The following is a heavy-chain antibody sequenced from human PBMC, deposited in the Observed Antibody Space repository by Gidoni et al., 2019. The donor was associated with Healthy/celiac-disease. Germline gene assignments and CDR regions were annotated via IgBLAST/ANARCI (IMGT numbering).Heavy chain of an antibody. J-gene: IGHJ6*02. CDR2: IYYSGST. Sequence: QVQLQESGPGLVKPSETLSLTCTVSAGSVSSYYWSWIRQPPGKGLEWIGYIYYSGSTNYNPSLKSRVTISVDTSKNQFSLKLSSVTAADTAVYYCASSARPSYYYYGMDVWGQGTTVTVSS. CDR3: ASSARPSYYYYGMDV. CDR1: AGSVSSYY. D-gene: IGHD6-6*01. V-gene: IGHV4-59*02.